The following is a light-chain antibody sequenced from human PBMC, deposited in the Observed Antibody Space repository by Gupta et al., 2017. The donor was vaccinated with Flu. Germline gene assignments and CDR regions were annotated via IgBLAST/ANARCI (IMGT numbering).Light chain of an antibody. CDR3: QQEYGSPRT. CDR2: WAS. CDR1: QGLLASSDNKNC. J-gene: IGKJ1*01. V-gene: IGKV4-1*01. Sequence: DIVMTQSPDSLAVSPTEGATIRCKASQGLLASSDNKNCLAWYQQKPGQPPQLLIYWASTRASGVPDRFSGSGSGTDYTLAISSLQPEDVAVYYCQQEYGSPRTFGQGTKVEIK.